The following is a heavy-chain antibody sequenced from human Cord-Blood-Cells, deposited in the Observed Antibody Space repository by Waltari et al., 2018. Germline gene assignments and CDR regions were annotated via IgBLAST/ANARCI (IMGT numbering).Heavy chain of an antibody. J-gene: IGHJ5*02. CDR2: TYYRVKWYN. Sequence: QVQLQQSGPGVLKPSPPLSLTCAISGDSVSSNSAAWDWIRQSPSRGLEWLGRTYYRVKWYNDYAVSVKSRITINPDTSKNQFSLQLNSVTPEDTAVYYCARDSIAAAGTGDGVDPWGQGTLVTVSS. D-gene: IGHD6-13*01. V-gene: IGHV6-1*01. CDR3: ARDSIAAAGTGDGVDP. CDR1: GDSVSSNSAA.